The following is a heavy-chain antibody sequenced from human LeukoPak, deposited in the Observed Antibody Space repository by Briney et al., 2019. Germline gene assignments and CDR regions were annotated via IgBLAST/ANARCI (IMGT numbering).Heavy chain of an antibody. J-gene: IGHJ4*02. CDR3: AREAYGSGSYYKVPYFDY. Sequence: SETLSLTCTVSGGSISSYYWSWIRQPAGKGLEWIGRIYTSGSTNYNPSLKSRVTMSVDTSKNQFSLKLSSVTAADTAVYYCAREAYGSGSYYKVPYFDYWGQGTLVTVSS. CDR2: IYTSGST. CDR1: GGSISSYY. V-gene: IGHV4-4*07. D-gene: IGHD3-10*01.